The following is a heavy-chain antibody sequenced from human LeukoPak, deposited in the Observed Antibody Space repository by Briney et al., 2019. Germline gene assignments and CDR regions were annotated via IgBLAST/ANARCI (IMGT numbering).Heavy chain of an antibody. CDR2: IWYDGSNK. J-gene: IGHJ6*03. Sequence: GGSLRLSCAASGFTFSSYGMHWVRQAPGKGLEWVAVIWYDGSNKYYADSVKGRFTISRDNSKNTLYLQMNSLRAEDTAVYYCARGSCSSTSCYWDYYYMDVWGKGTTVTVPS. V-gene: IGHV3-33*01. CDR1: GFTFSSYG. D-gene: IGHD2-2*01. CDR3: ARGSCSSTSCYWDYYYMDV.